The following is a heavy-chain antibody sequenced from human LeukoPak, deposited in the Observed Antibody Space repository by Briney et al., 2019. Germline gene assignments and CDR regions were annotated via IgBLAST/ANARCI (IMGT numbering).Heavy chain of an antibody. D-gene: IGHD3-16*01. CDR1: GFTFSSYS. CDR3: AKDSVYGGWGNAFDI. Sequence: GGSLRLSCAASGFTFSSYSMNWVRQAPGKGLEWVSFLRYDGSSKFYTDSVQGRFTISRDNSKNTLYLQINSLRVEDAAVYYCAKDSVYGGWGNAFDIWGQGTMVTVSS. J-gene: IGHJ3*02. CDR2: LRYDGSSK. V-gene: IGHV3-30*02.